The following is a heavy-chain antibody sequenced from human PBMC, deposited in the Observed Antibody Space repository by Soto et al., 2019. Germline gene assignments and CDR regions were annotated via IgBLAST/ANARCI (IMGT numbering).Heavy chain of an antibody. CDR1: GGSISSGGYY. D-gene: IGHD5-12*01. CDR3: ARVSRDGYNFDY. J-gene: IGHJ4*02. CDR2: IYYSGST. V-gene: IGHV4-31*03. Sequence: SETLSLTCTVSGGSISSGGYYWSWIRQHPGKGLEWIGYIYYSGSTYYNPSLKSRVTISVDTSKNQFSLKLSSVTAADTAVYYCARVSRDGYNFDYWGQGTLVTVSS.